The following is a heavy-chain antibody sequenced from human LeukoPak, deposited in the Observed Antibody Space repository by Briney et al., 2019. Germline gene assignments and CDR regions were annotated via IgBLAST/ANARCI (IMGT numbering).Heavy chain of an antibody. CDR1: GFTFSTFW. CDR2: MKYDGSEK. CDR3: ARATSVDK. J-gene: IGHJ4*02. V-gene: IGHV3-7*01. D-gene: IGHD5-24*01. Sequence: GGSLRLSCATSGFTFSTFWTNWVRQAPGKGLEWVANMKYDGSEKYYVDSVKGRFTISRDNAKNALYLQMNSLRAEDTAVYYCARATSVDKWGQGTLVVVSS.